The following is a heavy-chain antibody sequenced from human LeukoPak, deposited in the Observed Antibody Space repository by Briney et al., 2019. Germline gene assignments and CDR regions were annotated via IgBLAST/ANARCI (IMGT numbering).Heavy chain of an antibody. V-gene: IGHV3-30*18. CDR1: GFTFRSYA. J-gene: IGHJ4*02. CDR3: AKGPYSSGWFFDY. CDR2: ISYDGGNI. D-gene: IGHD6-19*01. Sequence: PGGSLRLSCAASGFTFRSYAMHWVRQAPGEGLEWVAVISYDGGNIYYADSVKGQFTISRDNSNNTLYLQMNSLRAEDTAVYYCAKGPYSSGWFFDYWGQGTLVTVSS.